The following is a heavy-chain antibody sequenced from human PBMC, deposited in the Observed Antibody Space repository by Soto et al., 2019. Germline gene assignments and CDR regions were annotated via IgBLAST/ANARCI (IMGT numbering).Heavy chain of an antibody. Sequence: SETLSLTCTVSGGSVSSGSDYWSWIRQPPGKGLEWIGYMYYSGSANYNPSLKSRVTISVDTSKNQLSLKLSSVTAADTAVYYCARGVVATIGYWYFDLWGSGTLVTVSS. J-gene: IGHJ2*01. CDR2: MYYSGSA. V-gene: IGHV4-61*01. D-gene: IGHD2-15*01. CDR3: ARGVVATIGYWYFDL. CDR1: GGSVSSGSDY.